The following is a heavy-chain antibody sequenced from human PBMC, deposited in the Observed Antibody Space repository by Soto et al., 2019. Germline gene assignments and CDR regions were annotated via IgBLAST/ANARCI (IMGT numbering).Heavy chain of an antibody. CDR2: IDWDDDK. V-gene: IGHV2-70*01. J-gene: IGHJ4*02. CDR3: ARILNGAGTPLFDY. D-gene: IGHD1-1*01. Sequence: SGPTLVNPTQTLTLTCTFSGFSLSTSGMCVSWIRQPPGKALEWLALIDWDDDKYYSTSLKTRLTISKDTSKNQVVLTMTNMDPVDTATYYCARILNGAGTPLFDYWGPGTLVTVSS. CDR1: GFSLSTSGMC.